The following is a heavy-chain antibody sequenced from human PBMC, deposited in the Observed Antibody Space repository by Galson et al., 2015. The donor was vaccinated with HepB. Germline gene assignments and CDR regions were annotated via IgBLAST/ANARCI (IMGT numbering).Heavy chain of an antibody. V-gene: IGHV1-69*13. CDR3: ARDLGNSYGYVFHHSTQYGKDV. CDR2: IIPVFGTP. CDR1: GGTFNIYT. D-gene: IGHD5-18*01. J-gene: IGHJ6*02. Sequence: SVKVSCKASGGTFNIYTINWARQAPGQGLEWMGGIIPVFGTPDYAQKFQGRVTITADESTSTVYMELSSLRSEDTAIYYCARDLGNSYGYVFHHSTQYGKDVWGQGTTVTVSS.